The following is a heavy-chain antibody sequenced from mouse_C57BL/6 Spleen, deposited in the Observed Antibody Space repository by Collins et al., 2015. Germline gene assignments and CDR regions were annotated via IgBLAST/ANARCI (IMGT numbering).Heavy chain of an antibody. CDR3: ARRKDYYAMDY. V-gene: IGHV1-50*01. CDR1: GYTFTSYW. Sequence: QVQLQQPGAELVEPGASVKLSCKASGYTFTSYWMQWVKQRPGQGLEWIGEIDPSDSYTNYNQKFKGKATLTVDTSSSTAYMQLSSLTSEDSAVYYCARRKDYYAMDYWGQGTSVTVSS. CDR2: IDPSDSYT. J-gene: IGHJ4*01.